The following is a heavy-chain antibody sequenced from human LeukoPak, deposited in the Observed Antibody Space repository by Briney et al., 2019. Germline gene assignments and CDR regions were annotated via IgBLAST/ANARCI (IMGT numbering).Heavy chain of an antibody. CDR3: ARDRRSYCSGGRCYKGRFDP. V-gene: IGHV3-23*01. J-gene: IGHJ5*02. Sequence: PGGSLRLSCAASGFTFSSYGMSWVRQAPGKGLEWVSPISGSGGSTYYADSVKGRFTLSRHNPKNTLYLQMNSLRAEDTAVYYCARDRRSYCSGGRCYKGRFDPWGQGTLVTVSS. CDR2: ISGSGGST. D-gene: IGHD2-15*01. CDR1: GFTFSSYG.